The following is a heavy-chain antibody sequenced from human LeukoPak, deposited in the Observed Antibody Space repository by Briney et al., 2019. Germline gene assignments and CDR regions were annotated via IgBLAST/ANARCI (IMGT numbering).Heavy chain of an antibody. Sequence: GGSLRLSCAASGFTFSSYGMHWVRQAPGKGLEWVAVISYDGSNKYYADSVKGRFTISRDNSKNTLYPQMNSLRAEDTAVYYCSSSWQTGWYFDYWGQGTLATVSS. J-gene: IGHJ4*02. CDR3: SSSWQTGWYFDY. V-gene: IGHV3-30*03. CDR1: GFTFSSYG. CDR2: ISYDGSNK. D-gene: IGHD6-13*01.